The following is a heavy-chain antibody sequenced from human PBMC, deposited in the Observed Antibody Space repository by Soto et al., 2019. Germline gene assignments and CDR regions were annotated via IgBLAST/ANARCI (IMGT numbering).Heavy chain of an antibody. V-gene: IGHV3-23*01. D-gene: IGHD6-19*01. CDR2: ISASGGST. CDR3: ARDGGGSGWYGDFDY. J-gene: IGHJ4*02. Sequence: EVQLLESGGGLVQPGGSLRLSCAASGFSFNSYTMSWVRQAPGTGLEWVSAISASGGSTYYADSMKGRFTISRDHSKNAVYLQMNSMRAEDTAVDYCARDGGGSGWYGDFDYWGQGTLFTVSS. CDR1: GFSFNSYT.